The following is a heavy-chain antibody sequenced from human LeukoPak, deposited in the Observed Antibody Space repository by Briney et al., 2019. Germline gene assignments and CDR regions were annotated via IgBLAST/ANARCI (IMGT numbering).Heavy chain of an antibody. V-gene: IGHV3-23*01. CDR1: GFTFSSYA. CDR2: ISGSGGST. D-gene: IGHD5-18*01. CDR3: AKGGGYSYGAFDY. Sequence: GGSLRLSCAASGFTFSSYAMSWVRQAPGKGLEWVSAISGSGGSTHYADSVKGRFTISRDNSKNTLYLQMNSLRAEDTAVYYCAKGGGYSYGAFDYWGQGTLVTVSS. J-gene: IGHJ4*02.